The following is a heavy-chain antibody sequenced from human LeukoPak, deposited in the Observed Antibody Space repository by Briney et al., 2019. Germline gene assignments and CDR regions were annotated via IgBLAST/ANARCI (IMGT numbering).Heavy chain of an antibody. V-gene: IGHV4-39*01. CDR3: ASSPSGYWWNFDC. D-gene: IGHD3-22*01. CDR2: IFYSGNT. CDR1: GGSISSSSYY. Sequence: PSETLSLTCTVSGGSISSSSYYGGRIRQPPGKGLEWIGSIFYSGNTYYNPSLESRVTISVDTSKNQFSLKLSSVTAADTAVYYCASSPSGYWWNFDCWGQGTLVTVSS. J-gene: IGHJ4*02.